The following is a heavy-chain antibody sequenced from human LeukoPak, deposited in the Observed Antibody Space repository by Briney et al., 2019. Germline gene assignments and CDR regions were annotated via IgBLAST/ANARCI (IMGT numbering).Heavy chain of an antibody. Sequence: PSETLSLTCAVYGGSFSGYYWSWIRQPPVKGMEWIGEINHSGSTNYNPSLKSRVTISVDTSKNQFSLKLSSVTAADTAVYYCARSPNCSSTSCYPDIDYWGQGTLVTVSS. CDR1: GGSFSGYY. V-gene: IGHV4-34*01. J-gene: IGHJ4*02. D-gene: IGHD2-2*01. CDR2: INHSGST. CDR3: ARSPNCSSTSCYPDIDY.